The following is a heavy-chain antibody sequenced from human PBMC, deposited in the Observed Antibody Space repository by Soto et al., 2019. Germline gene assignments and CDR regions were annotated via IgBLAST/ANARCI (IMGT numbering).Heavy chain of an antibody. CDR2: LSGSGGFT. D-gene: IGHD3-22*01. CDR1: GFTFNTYA. CDR3: GKDRYYDSRIIDS. V-gene: IGHV3-23*01. Sequence: PXGCLGRSCLASGFTFNTYAMSGVRQAPGKGLEWVASLSGSGGFTEHADSVKGRFSISRDNSKNTLFLQMNGLRVDDTAVYYCGKDRYYDSRIIDSWGSGTLVTVYS. J-gene: IGHJ4*02.